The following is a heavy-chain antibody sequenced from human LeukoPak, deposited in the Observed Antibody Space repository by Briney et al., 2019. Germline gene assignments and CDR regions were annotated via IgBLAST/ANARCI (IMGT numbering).Heavy chain of an antibody. D-gene: IGHD7-27*01. CDR1: GFTFSSSW. Sequence: GGSLRLSCAASGFTFSSSWMHWVCQAPEKGLEWVADIKCDGSEKYYVDSVKGRLTISRDNAKNSLYLQVNSLRAEDTAVYYCARATGDGRHAFDIWGQGTIVTVSS. CDR2: IKCDGSEK. J-gene: IGHJ3*02. CDR3: ARATGDGRHAFDI. V-gene: IGHV3-52*01.